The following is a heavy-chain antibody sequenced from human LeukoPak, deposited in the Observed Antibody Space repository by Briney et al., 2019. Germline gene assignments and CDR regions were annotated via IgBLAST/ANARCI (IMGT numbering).Heavy chain of an antibody. V-gene: IGHV4-38-2*02. CDR3: ARVSSPAAGLNWFDP. CDR2: IYHSGGT. J-gene: IGHJ5*02. CDR1: GYSISSGYY. Sequence: PSETLSLTCTVSGYSISSGYYWGWIRQPPGKGLEWIGSIYHSGGTYYNPSLKSRVTISVDTSKNQFSLKLSSVTAADTAVYYCARVSSPAAGLNWFDPWGQGTLVTVSS. D-gene: IGHD6-13*01.